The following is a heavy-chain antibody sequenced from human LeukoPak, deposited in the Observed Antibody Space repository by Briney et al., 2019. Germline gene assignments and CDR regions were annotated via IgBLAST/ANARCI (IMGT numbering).Heavy chain of an antibody. D-gene: IGHD3-3*01. J-gene: IGHJ4*02. CDR2: ISYDGSNK. CDR1: GFTFSSYA. CDR3: ARDGYYDFWSGPLYFDY. V-gene: IGHV3-30-3*01. Sequence: PGGSLRLSCAASGFTFSSYAMHWVRQAPGKGLEWVAVISYDGSNKYYADSVKGRFTISRDNSKNTLYLQMNSLRAEDTAVYYCARDGYYDFWSGPLYFDYWGQGTLVTVSS.